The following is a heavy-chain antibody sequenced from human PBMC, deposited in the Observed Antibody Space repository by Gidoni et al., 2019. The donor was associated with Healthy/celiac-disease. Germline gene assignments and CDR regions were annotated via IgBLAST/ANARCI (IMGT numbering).Heavy chain of an antibody. Sequence: EVQLVESGGGLVQPGGSLRLSCAASGFHFMSYEMNWVRQAPGKGLEWVSYISSSGSTIYYADSVKGRFTISRDNAKNSLYLQMNSLRAEDTAVYYCARDFTPPPYYYYGMDVWGQGTTVTVSS. CDR3: ARDFTPPPYYYYGMDV. D-gene: IGHD2-15*01. CDR1: GFHFMSYE. V-gene: IGHV3-48*03. CDR2: ISSSGSTI. J-gene: IGHJ6*02.